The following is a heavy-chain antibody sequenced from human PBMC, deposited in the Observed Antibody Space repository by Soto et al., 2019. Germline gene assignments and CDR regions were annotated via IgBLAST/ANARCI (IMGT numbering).Heavy chain of an antibody. CDR2: ISGSGGST. V-gene: IGHV3-23*01. CDR3: AKAILRFLEWLPNYSYYGMDV. D-gene: IGHD3-3*01. J-gene: IGHJ6*02. CDR1: GFTFSSYA. Sequence: EVQLLESGGGLVQPGGSLRLSCAASGFTFSSYAMSWVRQAPGKGLEWVSAISGSGGSTYYADSVKGRFTISRDNSKNTLYLQMNSLRAEDTAVYYCAKAILRFLEWLPNYSYYGMDVWGQGTTVTVSS.